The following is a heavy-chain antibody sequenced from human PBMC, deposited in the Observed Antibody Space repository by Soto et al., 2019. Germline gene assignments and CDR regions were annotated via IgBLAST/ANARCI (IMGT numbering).Heavy chain of an antibody. J-gene: IGHJ4*02. CDR1: GFTFSGYW. D-gene: IGHD2-15*01. CDR2: IKDDGSEK. Sequence: ESGGGLVQPGGSLRLSCAASGFTFSGYWMTWARQAPGKGLEWVAQIKDDGSEKFYVDSLKGRFTISRDNADNLLYLQMNSLRAEDTAVYFCARDGYCSGGRCYRRNDYWGQGTLVIVSS. CDR3: ARDGYCSGGRCYRRNDY. V-gene: IGHV3-7*01.